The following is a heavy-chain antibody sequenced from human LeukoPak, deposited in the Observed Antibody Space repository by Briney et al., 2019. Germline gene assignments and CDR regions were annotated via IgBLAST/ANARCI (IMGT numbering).Heavy chain of an antibody. J-gene: IGHJ6*03. CDR2: IYYSGST. CDR3: ARERLVRGYYYYYMDV. D-gene: IGHD3-10*01. CDR1: GGSISSGDYY. V-gene: IGHV4-30-4*08. Sequence: PSQTLSLTCTVSGGSISSGDYYWSWIRQPPGKGLEWIGYIYYSGSTYHNPSLKSRVTISVDTSKNQFSLKLSSVTAADTAVYYCARERLVRGYYYYYMDVWGKGTTVTVSS.